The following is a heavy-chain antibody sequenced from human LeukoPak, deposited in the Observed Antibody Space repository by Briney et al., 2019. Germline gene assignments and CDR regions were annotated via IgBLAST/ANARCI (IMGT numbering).Heavy chain of an antibody. Sequence: PGRSLRLSCAASGFMISNYGMHWVRQAPGKGLDLVALMWHDGIRKNYADSVRGRFTISRDNSKNTLYLQMNSLRAEDTAVYYCAKSWYDYLGYWVQGTLVTVSS. V-gene: IGHV3-33*06. D-gene: IGHD6-13*01. J-gene: IGHJ4*02. CDR2: MWHDGIRK. CDR3: AKSWYDYLGY. CDR1: GFMISNYG.